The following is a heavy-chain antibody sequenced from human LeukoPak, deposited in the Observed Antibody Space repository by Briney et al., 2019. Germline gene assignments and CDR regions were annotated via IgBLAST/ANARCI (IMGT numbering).Heavy chain of an antibody. D-gene: IGHD3-22*01. Sequence: GGSLRLSCAASGFTFSSYWMSWVRQAPGKGLEWVANIKQDGSEKYYVDSVKGRFTISRDNAKNSLYLQMNSLRAEDTAVYYCARDYYDSSGYYEDYWGQGTLVTVSS. CDR1: GFTFSSYW. CDR3: ARDYYDSSGYYEDY. J-gene: IGHJ4*02. V-gene: IGHV3-7*01. CDR2: IKQDGSEK.